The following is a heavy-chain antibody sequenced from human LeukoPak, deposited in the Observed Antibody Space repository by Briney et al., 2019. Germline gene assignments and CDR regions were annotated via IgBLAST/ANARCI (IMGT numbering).Heavy chain of an antibody. CDR2: ISASGYTT. CDR1: GFTFSSYA. V-gene: IGHV3-23*01. J-gene: IGHJ4*02. D-gene: IGHD5-18*01. Sequence: PGGSLRLSCAASGFTFSSYAMSWVRQAPGKGLEWVSAISASGYTTYYADSVKGRFTISRGNSKNTLYLQMSSLRAEDTAVYYCAKMPAVGIITPMSDFDYWGQGTLVTVSS. CDR3: AKMPAVGIITPMSDFDY.